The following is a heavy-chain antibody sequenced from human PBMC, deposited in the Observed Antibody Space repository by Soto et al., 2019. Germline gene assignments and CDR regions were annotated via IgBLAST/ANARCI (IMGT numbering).Heavy chain of an antibody. J-gene: IGHJ5*02. CDR3: AYRQDYRSSWDSGWFDP. CDR1: GFSLSTNGVG. CDR2: IYWDDDK. D-gene: IGHD6-13*01. V-gene: IGHV2-5*02. Sequence: QITLKESGPTLVEPTQTLILTCAFSGFSLSTNGVGVGWIRQPPGKALEWLAFIYWDDDKRYSPSLRTRLTIIKDTSINHVVLIMTNMDPVDTGTYYCAYRQDYRSSWDSGWFDPWGQGTLVTVSS.